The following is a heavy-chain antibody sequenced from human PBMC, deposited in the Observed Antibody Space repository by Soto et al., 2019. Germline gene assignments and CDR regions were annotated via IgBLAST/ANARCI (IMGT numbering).Heavy chain of an antibody. J-gene: IGHJ3*02. D-gene: IGHD3-10*01. Sequence: ETLSLTCTVSGGSISSYYWSWIRQPPGKGLEWIGYIYYSGSTNYNPSLKSRVTISVDTSKNQFSLKPSSVTAADTAVYYCARVLNYGSGSYYNWDDAFDIWGQGTMVTVSS. CDR3: ARVLNYGSGSYYNWDDAFDI. CDR2: IYYSGST. CDR1: GGSISSYY. V-gene: IGHV4-59*01.